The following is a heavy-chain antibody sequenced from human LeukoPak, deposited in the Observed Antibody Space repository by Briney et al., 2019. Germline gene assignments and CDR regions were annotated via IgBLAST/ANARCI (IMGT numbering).Heavy chain of an antibody. CDR1: GFTFSSYW. Sequence: GGSLRLSCAASGFTFSSYWMHWVRQAPGKGLVWVSRINSDGSSTIYADSVKGRFTMSRDNAKNTLYLQLNSVRAEDTAVYYCARGGDGNYFDYWGQGTLVTVSS. D-gene: IGHD3-16*01. V-gene: IGHV3-74*01. CDR2: INSDGSST. J-gene: IGHJ4*02. CDR3: ARGGDGNYFDY.